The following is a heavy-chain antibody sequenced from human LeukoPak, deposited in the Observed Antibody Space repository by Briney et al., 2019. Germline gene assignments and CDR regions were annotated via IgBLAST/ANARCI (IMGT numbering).Heavy chain of an antibody. CDR2: ISGSGGST. CDR1: GFTFSSYA. CDR3: AEAYGYCSSTSCYTEGHWFDP. J-gene: IGHJ5*02. V-gene: IGHV3-23*01. D-gene: IGHD2-2*01. Sequence: PGGSLRLSCAASGFTFSSYAMSWVRQAPGKGLEWVSAISGSGGSTYYADSVKGRFTISRDNSKNTLYLQMNSLRAEDTAVYYCAEAYGYCSSTSCYTEGHWFDPWGQGTLVTVSS.